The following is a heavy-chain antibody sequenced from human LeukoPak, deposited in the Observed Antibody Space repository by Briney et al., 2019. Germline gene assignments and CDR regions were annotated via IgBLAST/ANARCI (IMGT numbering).Heavy chain of an antibody. Sequence: SETLSLTCAVYGGSFSGYYWSWIRQPPGKGLEWIGEINHSGSTNYNPSLKSRVTISVDTSKNQFSLKLSSVTAADTAIYYCARDSGTTGEVKFDPWGQGTLVTVSS. D-gene: IGHD3-10*01. CDR2: INHSGST. CDR3: ARDSGTTGEVKFDP. V-gene: IGHV4-34*01. J-gene: IGHJ5*02. CDR1: GGSFSGYY.